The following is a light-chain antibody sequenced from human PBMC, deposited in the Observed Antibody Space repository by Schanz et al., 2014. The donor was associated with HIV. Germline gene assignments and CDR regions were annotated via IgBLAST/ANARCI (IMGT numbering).Light chain of an antibody. J-gene: IGLJ1*01. V-gene: IGLV2-8*01. CDR3: SSYAGSSYF. CDR1: SSDVGGYNY. Sequence: QSALTQPPSASGSPGQSVTISCTGTSSDVGGYNYVSWYQQHPGKAPKLIIYEVSKRPSGVPDRFSGSKSGNTASLTVSGLQAEDEADYYCSSYAGSSYFFGTGTKLT. CDR2: EVS.